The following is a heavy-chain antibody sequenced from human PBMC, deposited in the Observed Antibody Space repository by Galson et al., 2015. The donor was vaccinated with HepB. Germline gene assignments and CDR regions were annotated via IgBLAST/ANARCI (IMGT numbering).Heavy chain of an antibody. CDR3: ARDLGAYVYFDY. CDR1: GGTFSSYA. Sequence: SVKVSCKASGGTFSSYAISWVRQAPGQGLEWMGRIIPTLGITNYAQKFQGRVTITADKSSSTAYMELSSLRYEDTAVYYCARDLGAYVYFDYWGQGTLVTVSS. J-gene: IGHJ4*02. D-gene: IGHD5-12*01. V-gene: IGHV1-69*04. CDR2: IIPTLGIT.